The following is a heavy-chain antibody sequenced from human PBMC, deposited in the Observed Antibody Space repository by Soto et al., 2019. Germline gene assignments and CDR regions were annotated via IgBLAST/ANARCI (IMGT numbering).Heavy chain of an antibody. CDR1: GYTFTSYD. V-gene: IGHV1-8*01. D-gene: IGHD6-13*01. Sequence: QVQLVQSGAEVKQSGASVKVSCKASGYTFTSYDINWVRQATGQGLEWMGWMNPNSGNTGYAQKFQGRVTMTRNTSISTAYMELSSLRYEDTAVYYRARERSAAGTGWFDPWGQGTLVTVSS. CDR3: ARERSAAGTGWFDP. CDR2: MNPNSGNT. J-gene: IGHJ5*02.